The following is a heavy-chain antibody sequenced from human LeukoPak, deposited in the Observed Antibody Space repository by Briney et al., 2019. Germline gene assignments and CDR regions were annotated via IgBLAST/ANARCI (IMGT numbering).Heavy chain of an antibody. D-gene: IGHD5-12*01. CDR2: INPSGGST. J-gene: IGHJ4*02. V-gene: IGHV1-46*01. CDR1: GYTFTSYY. CDR3: ARVGRRGYDFVAY. Sequence: ASVKVSCKASGYTFTSYYMHWVRQAPGQGLERMGIINPSGGSTGYAQKFQGRVTMTRDTSTSTVYMELSSLRSEDTAVYYCARVGRRGYDFVAYWGQGTLVTVSS.